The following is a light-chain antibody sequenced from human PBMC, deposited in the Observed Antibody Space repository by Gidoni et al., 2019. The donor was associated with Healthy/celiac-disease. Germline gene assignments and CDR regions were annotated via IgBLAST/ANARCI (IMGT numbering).Light chain of an antibody. J-gene: IGKJ4*01. Sequence: AIRMTQSPSSFSASTGDRVTITCRASQGISSYFAWYQQKPGKAPKLLIYAASTLQSGAPSRFSGSGSGTDFTLTISCLQSEDFATYYCQQYYSYPLTFGGGTKVEVK. V-gene: IGKV1-8*01. CDR3: QQYYSYPLT. CDR1: QGISSY. CDR2: AAS.